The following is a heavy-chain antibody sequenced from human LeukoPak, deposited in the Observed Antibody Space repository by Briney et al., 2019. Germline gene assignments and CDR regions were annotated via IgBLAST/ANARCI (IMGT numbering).Heavy chain of an antibody. CDR2: INWNSGTM. Sequence: AGGSLRLSCAASGFSFADATMQWVREVPGKGLEWVSGINWNSGTMGYADSVKGRFTVSRDNAKNSLYLQMNSLKTEDTALYYCAKDPYMDVWGKGTTVTVSS. J-gene: IGHJ6*03. V-gene: IGHV3-9*01. CDR1: GFSFADAT. CDR3: AKDPYMDV.